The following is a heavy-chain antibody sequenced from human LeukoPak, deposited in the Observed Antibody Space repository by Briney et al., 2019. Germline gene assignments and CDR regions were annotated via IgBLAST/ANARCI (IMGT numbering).Heavy chain of an antibody. V-gene: IGHV3-20*04. CDR3: ARDGNIAAAGSDYYYYYYMDV. J-gene: IGHJ6*03. CDR1: GFTFDDYG. Sequence: PGGSLRLSCAASGFTFDDYGMSWVRQAPGKGLEWVSGINWNGGSTGYADSVKGRFTISRDNAKNSLYLQMNSLRAEDTALYYCARDGNIAAAGSDYYYYYYMDVWGKGTTVTVSS. CDR2: INWNGGST. D-gene: IGHD6-13*01.